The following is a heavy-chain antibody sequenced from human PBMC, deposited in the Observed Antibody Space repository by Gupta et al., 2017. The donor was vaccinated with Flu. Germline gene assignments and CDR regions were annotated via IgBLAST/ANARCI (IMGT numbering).Heavy chain of an antibody. D-gene: IGHD3-10*01. J-gene: IGHJ4*02. CDR2: IRTKPNNYAT. V-gene: IGHV3-73*01. CDR3: TRLGPGVIFDY. Sequence: IGRIRTKPNNYATAYSSSLKGRFIISRDDSTNTAYLQMNSLKTDDTALYYCTRLGPGVIFDYWGQGTLVTVSS.